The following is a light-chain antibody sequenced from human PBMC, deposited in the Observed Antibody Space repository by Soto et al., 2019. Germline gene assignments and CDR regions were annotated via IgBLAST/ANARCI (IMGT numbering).Light chain of an antibody. CDR1: QTISSW. V-gene: IGKV1-5*03. Sequence: DMQMTQSPSTLSGSVGDRVTITCRASQTISSWLAWYQQKPGKAPKLLIYKASTLKSGVPSRFSGTGSGTEFTLTISSLQSEDFAVYYCQQYNNWPRTFGKGTKVDIK. CDR2: KAS. CDR3: QQYNNWPRT. J-gene: IGKJ1*01.